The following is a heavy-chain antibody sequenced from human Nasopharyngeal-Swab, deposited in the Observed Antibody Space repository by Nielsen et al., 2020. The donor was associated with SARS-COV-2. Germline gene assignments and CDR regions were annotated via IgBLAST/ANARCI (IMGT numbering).Heavy chain of an antibody. D-gene: IGHD6-19*01. CDR3: AGGGYSSGWPDRYGMDV. CDR2: INPNSGGT. J-gene: IGHJ6*02. CDR1: GDTFTGYY. V-gene: IGHV1-2*04. Sequence: ASVKVSCKASGDTFTGYYMHWVRQAPGQGLEWMGWINPNSGGTNYAQKFQGWVTMTRDTSISTAYMELSRLRSDDTAVYYCAGGGYSSGWPDRYGMDVWGQGTTVTVSS.